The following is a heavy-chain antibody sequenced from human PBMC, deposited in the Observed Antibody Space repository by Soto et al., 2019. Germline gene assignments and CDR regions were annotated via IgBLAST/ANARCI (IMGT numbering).Heavy chain of an antibody. CDR1: GGSFSGYY. V-gene: IGHV4-34*01. Sequence: SETLSLTCAVYGGSFSGYYWSWIRQPPGKGLEWIGEINHSGSTNYNPSLKSRVTISVDTSKNQFSLKLSSVTAADTAVHYCAGFGGGVVPADFDYWGQGTMVTVSS. J-gene: IGHJ4*02. CDR3: AGFGGGVVPADFDY. D-gene: IGHD2-2*01. CDR2: INHSGST.